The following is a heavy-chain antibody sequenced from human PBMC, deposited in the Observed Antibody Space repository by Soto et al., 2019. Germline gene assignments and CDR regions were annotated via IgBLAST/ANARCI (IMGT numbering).Heavy chain of an antibody. Sequence: PGGSLRLWCAASGFTFGDYAMNWFRQAPGKGVEWVGFIRSTAYGGTTEHAAYVKGRFFISRDDSKSIAYLKMNSLKTDDTAVYYCTRALFETPSLPCGAWFAPWGQGTLVTVSS. CDR1: GFTFGDYA. CDR2: IRSTAYGGTT. D-gene: IGHD2-21*01. J-gene: IGHJ5*02. CDR3: TRALFETPSLPCGAWFAP. V-gene: IGHV3-49*03.